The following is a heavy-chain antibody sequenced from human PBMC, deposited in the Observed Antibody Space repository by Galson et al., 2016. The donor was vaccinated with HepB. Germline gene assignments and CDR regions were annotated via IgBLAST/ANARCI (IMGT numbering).Heavy chain of an antibody. CDR3: AKSMSVSYYYDSSGYSFDY. CDR2: ISGSGGST. J-gene: IGHJ4*02. D-gene: IGHD3-22*01. V-gene: IGHV3-23*01. Sequence: SLRLSCAASGFTFSSYAMSWVRQAPGKGLEWVSAISGSGGSTYYADSVKGRFTISRDNSKNTLYLQMNSLRAEDTDVYYCAKSMSVSYYYDSSGYSFDYWGQGTLVTVSS. CDR1: GFTFSSYA.